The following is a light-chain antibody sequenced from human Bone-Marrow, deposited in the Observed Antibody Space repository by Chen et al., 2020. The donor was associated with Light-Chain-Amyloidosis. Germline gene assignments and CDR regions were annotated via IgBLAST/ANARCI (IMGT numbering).Light chain of an antibody. J-gene: IGLJ2*01. CDR1: RSSIGTNT. CDR2: FNS. Sequence: QSVLTQPPSASGTPGQRVTISCSGSRSSIGTNTVNWYQQFPGTAPNLLIYFNSQRPSGVPDRFSGAKSGTSASLAISGLQSDDEADYFCAAWDDGLNGVLFGGGTKLTVL. CDR3: AAWDDGLNGVL. V-gene: IGLV1-44*01.